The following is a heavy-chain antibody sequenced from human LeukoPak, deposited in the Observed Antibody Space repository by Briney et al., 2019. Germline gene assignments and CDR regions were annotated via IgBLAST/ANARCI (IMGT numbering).Heavy chain of an antibody. CDR3: ARVSSYSWYFDL. D-gene: IGHD1-26*01. Sequence: ASETLSLTCTVSGGSISSYYWSWIRQPPGKGLEWIGYIYYSGSTNYNPSLKSRVTISVDTSKNQFSLELSSVTAADTAVYYCARVSSYSWYFDLWGRGTLVTVSS. CDR1: GGSISSYY. V-gene: IGHV4-59*01. J-gene: IGHJ2*01. CDR2: IYYSGST.